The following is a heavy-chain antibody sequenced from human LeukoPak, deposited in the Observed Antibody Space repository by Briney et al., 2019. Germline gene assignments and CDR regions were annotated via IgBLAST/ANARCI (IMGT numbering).Heavy chain of an antibody. Sequence: PSETLSLTCTVSGGSVSSSSYYWGWIRQPPGKGLEWIVSIYYSGSTYYNPSLKSRVTISVDTSKNQFSLKLSSVTAADTAVYYCARVRYYYDSSGYYYGLDYWGQGTLVTVSS. CDR2: IYYSGST. D-gene: IGHD3-22*01. J-gene: IGHJ4*02. CDR3: ARVRYYYDSSGYYYGLDY. V-gene: IGHV4-39*01. CDR1: GGSVSSSSYY.